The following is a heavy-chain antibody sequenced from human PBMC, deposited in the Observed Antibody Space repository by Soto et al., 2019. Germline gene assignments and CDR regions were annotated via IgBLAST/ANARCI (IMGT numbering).Heavy chain of an antibody. J-gene: IGHJ5*01. CDR3: ARVRQGCSANNCYFDP. Sequence: SETLSLTCSVSCDSISSSGYYWSWIRQRPGKGLEWIGSIYYSGSSYNNPSLRSRVSVSIDSSKNQFYLNLNSVTAADTAIYYCARVRQGCSANNCYFDPWGQGTQVTVSS. CDR1: CDSISSSGYY. V-gene: IGHV4-39*07. D-gene: IGHD1-1*01. CDR2: IYYSGSS.